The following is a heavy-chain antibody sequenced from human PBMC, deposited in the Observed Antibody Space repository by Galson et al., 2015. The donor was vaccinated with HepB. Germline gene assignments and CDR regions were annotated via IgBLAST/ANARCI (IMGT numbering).Heavy chain of an antibody. Sequence: SVKVSCKASGYTFNRYGILWVRQAPGQGPEGMGWISAYNGNTKYAQKFQGRVTITTDTSTSTAYMELRSLRSEDTAVYYCARDLHLYFYDSSGYSNYWGQGTLVTVSS. V-gene: IGHV1-18*01. CDR2: ISAYNGNT. CDR3: ARDLHLYFYDSSGYSNY. J-gene: IGHJ4*02. D-gene: IGHD3-22*01. CDR1: GYTFNRYG.